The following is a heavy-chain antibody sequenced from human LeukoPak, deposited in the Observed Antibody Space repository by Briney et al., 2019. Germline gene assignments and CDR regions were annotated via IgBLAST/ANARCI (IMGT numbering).Heavy chain of an antibody. CDR2: IYYSGST. CDR1: GGSISSYY. V-gene: IGHV4-59*12. D-gene: IGHD3-22*01. CDR3: ARGGPIVVVTYYFDY. Sequence: SETLSLTCTVSGGSISSYYWSWIRQPPGKGLEWIGYIYYSGSTNYNPSLKSRVTISVDTSKNQFSLKLSSVTAADTAVYYCARGGPIVVVTYYFDYWGQGTLVTVSS. J-gene: IGHJ4*02.